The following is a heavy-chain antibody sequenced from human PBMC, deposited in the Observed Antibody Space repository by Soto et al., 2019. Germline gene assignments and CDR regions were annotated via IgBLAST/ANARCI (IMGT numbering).Heavy chain of an antibody. J-gene: IGHJ4*02. CDR2: ISAYNGNT. Sequence: QVQLVQSGAEVKKPGASVKVSCKASGYAFTSYGISWVRQAPGQGLEWMGWISAYNGNTNYAQKLQGRVTMTTDTSTSTAYMELRSLRSDDTAVYYCARDEANYYDSSGYYYVYWGQGTLVTVSS. V-gene: IGHV1-18*01. CDR3: ARDEANYYDSSGYYYVY. CDR1: GYAFTSYG. D-gene: IGHD3-22*01.